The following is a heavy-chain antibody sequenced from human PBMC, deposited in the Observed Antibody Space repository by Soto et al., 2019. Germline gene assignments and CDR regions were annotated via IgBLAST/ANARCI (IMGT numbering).Heavy chain of an antibody. CDR3: AKESRHSGPDCFYGMDV. Sequence: PGGSLRLSCADSGFTFSSYAMSWVRQAPGQGLEWVSASSGSGGSTYYADAVQGRFSISRDNYKNTLYLQMNSLRAEDSALYYCAKESRHSGPDCFYGMDVWGQGTTVPVSS. CDR2: SSGSGGST. J-gene: IGHJ6*02. CDR1: GFTFSSYA. V-gene: IGHV3-23*01. D-gene: IGHD3-10*01.